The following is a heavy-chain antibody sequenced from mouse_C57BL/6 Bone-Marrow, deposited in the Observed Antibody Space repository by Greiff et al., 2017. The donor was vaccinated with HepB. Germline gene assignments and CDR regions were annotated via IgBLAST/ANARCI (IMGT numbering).Heavy chain of an antibody. V-gene: IGHV5-9-1*02. CDR3: TRGPSTMTFAY. D-gene: IGHD2-4*01. Sequence: EVKVEESGEGLVKPGGSLKLSCAASGFTFSSYAMSWVRQTPEKRLEWVAYISSGGDYIYYADTVKGRFTISRDNARNTLYLQMSSLKSEDTAMYYCTRGPSTMTFAYWGQGTLVTVSA. CDR1: GFTFSSYA. CDR2: ISSGGDYI. J-gene: IGHJ3*01.